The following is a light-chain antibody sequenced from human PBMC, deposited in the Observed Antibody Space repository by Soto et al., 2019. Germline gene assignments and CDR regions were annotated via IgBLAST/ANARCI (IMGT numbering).Light chain of an antibody. CDR3: QQYESWPPKYT. Sequence: EIVMTQSPATLSVSPGERVTLSCRASQSVSSNLAWYQQKPGQAPRLLIYDASTRATGIPARFSGSGSGTEFTLTISSLQSEDIAVYYCQQYESWPPKYTFGRGTKLEIK. J-gene: IGKJ2*01. V-gene: IGKV3-15*01. CDR2: DAS. CDR1: QSVSSN.